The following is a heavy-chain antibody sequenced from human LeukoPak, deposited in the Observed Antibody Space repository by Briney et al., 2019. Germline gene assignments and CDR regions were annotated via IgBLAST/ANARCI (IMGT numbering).Heavy chain of an antibody. CDR1: GFTFSSYG. Sequence: GGSLRLSCAASGFTFSSYGMHWVRQAPGKGLEWVAFIRYDGSNKCYADSVKGRFTISRDNSKNTLYLQMNSLRAEDTAVYYCAKDCLGSSANWFDPWGQGTLVTVSS. CDR2: IRYDGSNK. CDR3: AKDCLGSSANWFDP. J-gene: IGHJ5*02. V-gene: IGHV3-30*02. D-gene: IGHD3-10*01.